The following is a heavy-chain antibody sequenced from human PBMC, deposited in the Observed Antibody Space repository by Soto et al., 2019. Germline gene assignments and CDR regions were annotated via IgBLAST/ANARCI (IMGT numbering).Heavy chain of an antibody. Sequence: QVQLVQSGAEVKKPGSSVKVSCTASEGTFNSYTLSWVRQAPGQGLEWMGRVIPMRGMADFAQKFQGRVMITADKSTSTAYMVLSSLRSDDTGLYYCATNYGSGSTHFDYWGQGTLITVSS. J-gene: IGHJ4*02. CDR2: VIPMRGMA. D-gene: IGHD3-10*01. CDR3: ATNYGSGSTHFDY. CDR1: EGTFNSYT. V-gene: IGHV1-69*02.